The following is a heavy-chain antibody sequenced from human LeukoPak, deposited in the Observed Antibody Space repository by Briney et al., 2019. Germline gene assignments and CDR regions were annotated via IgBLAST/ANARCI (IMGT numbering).Heavy chain of an antibody. Sequence: SETLSLTCTVSGGSISTSSHYWGWIRQPPGKGLEWIGSSFYSGTTYSKPSLKSRVTISVDTTKNQFSLKLSSLTAADTAVYYCARERMVYGIRGEFVYWGPGTLVTVSS. CDR2: SFYSGTT. CDR3: ARERMVYGIRGEFVY. CDR1: GGSISTSSHY. D-gene: IGHD2-8*01. J-gene: IGHJ4*02. V-gene: IGHV4-39*07.